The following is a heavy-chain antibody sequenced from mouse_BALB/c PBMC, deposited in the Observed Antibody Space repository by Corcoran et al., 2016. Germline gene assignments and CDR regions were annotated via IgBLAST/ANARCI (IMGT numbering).Heavy chain of an antibody. V-gene: IGHV1-62-2*01. CDR2: FYPRSNTI. Sequence: LQLQQSGAELVKPGASVTLSCTASGCTFTESTIPWMQQRSGQGLEWIGWFYPRSNTIKYNEKFKDKATLTADKSSSTVDMELSRLTSEDSAVYVCARHAYSRDGGFAYWGQGTLVTVSA. J-gene: IGHJ3*01. CDR1: GCTFTEST. D-gene: IGHD2-14*01. CDR3: ARHAYSRDGGFAY.